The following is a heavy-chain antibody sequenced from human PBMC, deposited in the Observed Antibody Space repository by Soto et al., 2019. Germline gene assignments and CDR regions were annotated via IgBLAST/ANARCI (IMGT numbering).Heavy chain of an antibody. D-gene: IGHD3-16*02. Sequence: HVQLVQSGGEVKKPGASVKVSCKASGYTFTSHGFSWVRQAPGQGLEWMGWISTYNGKTDYAQKFQGRVTMTADTRTNTGYMELRCLRSDDTAVYYCARLLTEGVTYREDAFDIWGQGTKVTVSS. V-gene: IGHV1-18*01. CDR3: ARLLTEGVTYREDAFDI. CDR2: ISTYNGKT. CDR1: GYTFTSHG. J-gene: IGHJ3*02.